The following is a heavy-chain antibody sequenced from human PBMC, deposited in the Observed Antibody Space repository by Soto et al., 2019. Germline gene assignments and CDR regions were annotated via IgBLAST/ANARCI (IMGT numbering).Heavy chain of an antibody. CDR3: TQIYGSGSWGWYFHS. J-gene: IGHJ4*02. D-gene: IGHD1-26*01. V-gene: IGHV2-5*02. CDR2: IFWDKND. CDR1: GFSLITGVG. Sequence: QITLKESGPSLVRPTETLTLTCTFSGFSLITGVGVGWVRQPPGKALEWLAVIFWDKNDYYRPSLQTRVTISKATSEDQVVLTLTNIEPEDTATYFCTQIYGSGSWGWYFHSWGQGTLVTVSS.